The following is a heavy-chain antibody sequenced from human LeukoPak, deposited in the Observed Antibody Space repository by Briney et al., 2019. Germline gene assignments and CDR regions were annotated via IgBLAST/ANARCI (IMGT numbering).Heavy chain of an antibody. D-gene: IGHD3-22*01. CDR2: ISYDGSNK. CDR3: ARPRRITMIVVVPSGGMDV. J-gene: IGHJ6*02. V-gene: IGHV3-30*04. CDR1: GFTFSSYA. Sequence: GRSLRLSCAASGFTFSSYAMHWVRQAPGKGLEWVAVISYDGSNKYYADSVKGRLTISRDNSKNTLYLQMNSLRAEDTAVYYCARPRRITMIVVVPSGGMDVWGQGTTVTVSS.